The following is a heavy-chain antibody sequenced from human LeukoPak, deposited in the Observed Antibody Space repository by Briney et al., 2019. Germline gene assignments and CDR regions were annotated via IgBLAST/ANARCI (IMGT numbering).Heavy chain of an antibody. V-gene: IGHV3-49*04. CDR3: TTYSGYGSGSMDV. CDR2: IRHKAYGGTT. CDR1: DGSISSYY. J-gene: IGHJ6*03. D-gene: IGHD3-10*01. Sequence: LSLTCTVSDGSISSYYWSWVRQAPGKGLEWVGYIRHKAYGGTTEYAASVKGRFTISRDDSKSIAYLQMNSLKTEDTAVYYCTTYSGYGSGSMDVWGKGTTVTVSS.